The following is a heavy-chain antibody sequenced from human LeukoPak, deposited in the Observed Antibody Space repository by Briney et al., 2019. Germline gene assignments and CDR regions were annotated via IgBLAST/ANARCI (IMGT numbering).Heavy chain of an antibody. D-gene: IGHD3-3*01. CDR3: ARGRVTIFGVVTLRGEFDP. J-gene: IGHJ5*02. V-gene: IGHV1-2*02. CDR2: INPNSGGT. Sequence: ASVKVSCKASGYTFTGYYMHWVRQAPGQGLEWMGWINPNSGGTNYAQKFQGRVTMTRDTSISTAYMELGRLRSDDTAVYYCARGRVTIFGVVTLRGEFDPWGQGTLVTVSS. CDR1: GYTFTGYY.